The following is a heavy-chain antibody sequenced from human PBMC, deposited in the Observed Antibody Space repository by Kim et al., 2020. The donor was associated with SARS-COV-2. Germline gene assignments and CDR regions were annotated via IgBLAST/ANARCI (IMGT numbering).Heavy chain of an antibody. Sequence: PSIQGQVTISADKSISTAYLQWSSLKASDTAMYYCARQTGTVTTNYGMDVWGQGTTVTVSS. V-gene: IGHV5-51*01. D-gene: IGHD4-4*01. J-gene: IGHJ6*02. CDR3: ARQTGTVTTNYGMDV.